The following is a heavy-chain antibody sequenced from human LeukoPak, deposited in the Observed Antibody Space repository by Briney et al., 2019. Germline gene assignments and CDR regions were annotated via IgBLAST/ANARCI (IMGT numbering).Heavy chain of an antibody. V-gene: IGHV3-21*01. J-gene: IGHJ4*02. CDR1: GFTFSSYS. CDR3: ARDLYCSSTSCGNFDY. CDR2: ISSSSSYI. Sequence: GGSLRLSRAASGFTFSSYSMNWVRQAPGKGLEWVSSISSSSSYIYYADSVKGRFTISRDNAKNSLYLQMNSLRAEDTAVYYCARDLYCSSTSCGNFDYWGQGTLVTVSS. D-gene: IGHD2-2*01.